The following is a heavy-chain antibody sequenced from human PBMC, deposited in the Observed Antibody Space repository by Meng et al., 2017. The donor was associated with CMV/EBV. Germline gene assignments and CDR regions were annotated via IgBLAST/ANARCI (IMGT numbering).Heavy chain of an antibody. D-gene: IGHD2-2*01. CDR2: ISAYNGNT. J-gene: IGHJ4*02. Sequence: ASMKVSCKASGYTFTSYGISWVRQAPGQGLEWMGWISAYNGNTNYAQKLQGRVTMTTDTSTSTAYMELRSLRSDDTAVYYCARVSDIVVVPAASFDYWGQGTLVTVSS. V-gene: IGHV1-18*01. CDR3: ARVSDIVVVPAASFDY. CDR1: GYTFTSYG.